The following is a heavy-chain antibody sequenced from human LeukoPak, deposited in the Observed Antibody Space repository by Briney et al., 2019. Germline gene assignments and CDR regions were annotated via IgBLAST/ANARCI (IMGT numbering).Heavy chain of an antibody. CDR2: ISPNSGGT. J-gene: IGHJ5*02. V-gene: IGHV1-2*02. Sequence: ASVKVSCKASGYTFTGYYIHWVRQAPGQGLEWMGWISPNSGGTKYAQGFQGRVTMTRDTSTGTAHMELSRLRSDDTAVYYCARGDCSVNGCHGGNWFDPWGQGTLVTVSS. CDR3: ARGDCSVNGCHGGNWFDP. CDR1: GYTFTGYY. D-gene: IGHD2-15*01.